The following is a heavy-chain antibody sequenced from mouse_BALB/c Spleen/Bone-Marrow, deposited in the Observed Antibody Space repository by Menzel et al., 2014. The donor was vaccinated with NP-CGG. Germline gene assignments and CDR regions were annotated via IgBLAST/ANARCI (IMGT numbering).Heavy chain of an antibody. V-gene: IGHV1S22*01. CDR3: TRSLVRRDHYYAMDY. J-gene: IGHJ4*01. CDR1: GYTFTSYW. CDR2: IYPGSGST. Sequence: LKESGSELVRPGASVKLSCKASGYTFTSYWMHWVKQRPGQGLEWIGNIYPGSGSTNYDEKFKSKATLTVDTSSSTAYMQLSSLTSEDSAVYYCTRSLVRRDHYYAMDYWGQGSSVTVPS. D-gene: IGHD2-14*01.